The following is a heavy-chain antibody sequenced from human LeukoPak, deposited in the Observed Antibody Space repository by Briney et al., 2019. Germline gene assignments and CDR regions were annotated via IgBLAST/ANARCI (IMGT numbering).Heavy chain of an antibody. CDR2: TYYRSKWYN. V-gene: IGHV6-1*01. CDR1: GDSVSSNSAT. D-gene: IGHD1-26*01. Sequence: SQTLSLTCAISGDSVSSNSATWDWIRQSPSRGLEWLGRTYYRSKWYNDYAVSVKCRITINPDTSKNQFSLHLNSVTPEDTAVYYCARVGRSGTDYEYWGQGTLVTVSS. CDR3: ARVGRSGTDYEY. J-gene: IGHJ4*02.